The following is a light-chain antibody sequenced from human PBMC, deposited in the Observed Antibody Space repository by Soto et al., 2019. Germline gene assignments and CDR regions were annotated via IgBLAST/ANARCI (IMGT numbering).Light chain of an antibody. V-gene: IGKV3-15*01. CDR3: QQYNKWPPIT. Sequence: EIVMTQSPATLSVSPGERATLSCSASQSVSSNLAWYQQKPGQAPRLLIYGASTRATGIPARFSGSGSGTELTLTISSLQSEDFAVYYCQQYNKWPPITFGQGTRLEIK. CDR1: QSVSSN. J-gene: IGKJ5*01. CDR2: GAS.